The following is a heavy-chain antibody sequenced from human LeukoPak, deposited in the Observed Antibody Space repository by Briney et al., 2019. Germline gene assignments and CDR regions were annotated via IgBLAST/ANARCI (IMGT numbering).Heavy chain of an antibody. D-gene: IGHD6-19*01. V-gene: IGHV3-23*01. CDR2: ISGSGGST. CDR3: VKDWESKSSGWLTRNWFDP. CDR1: GGSISSYY. Sequence: ETLSLTCTVSGGSISSYYWSWVRQAPGKGLEWVSGISGSGGSTYLADSVKGRFTISRDNSKDTLYLQMNSLRADDTSLYYCVKDWESKSSGWLTRNWFDPWGQGTLVTVSS. J-gene: IGHJ5*02.